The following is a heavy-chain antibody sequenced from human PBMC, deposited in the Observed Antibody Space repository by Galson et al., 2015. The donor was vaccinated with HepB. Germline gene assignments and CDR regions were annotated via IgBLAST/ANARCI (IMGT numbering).Heavy chain of an antibody. CDR3: AKHLHSGTYWGALDI. Sequence: SLRLSCAASGFTFSGSGTHWVRLASGKGLEWVGRIRNRANNYATAYAASVRGRFTVSRDDSKNTAYLQLNSLRAEDTAVYSCAKHLHSGTYWGALDIWGQGTTVAVSS. J-gene: IGHJ3*02. CDR2: IRNRANNYAT. D-gene: IGHD1-26*01. CDR1: GFTFSGSG. V-gene: IGHV3-73*01.